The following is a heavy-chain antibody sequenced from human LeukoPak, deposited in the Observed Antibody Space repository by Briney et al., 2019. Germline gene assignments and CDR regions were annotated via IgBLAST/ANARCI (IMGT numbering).Heavy chain of an antibody. CDR2: ISGSGGST. Sequence: RGSLRLSCAASGFTFSSYAMSWVRQAPGKGLEWVSAISGSGGSTYYADSVKGRFTISRDNSKNTLYLQMNSLRAEDTAVYYCAKMVTTPHYYYGMDVWGQGTTATVSS. V-gene: IGHV3-23*01. CDR1: GFTFSSYA. J-gene: IGHJ6*02. D-gene: IGHD4-17*01. CDR3: AKMVTTPHYYYGMDV.